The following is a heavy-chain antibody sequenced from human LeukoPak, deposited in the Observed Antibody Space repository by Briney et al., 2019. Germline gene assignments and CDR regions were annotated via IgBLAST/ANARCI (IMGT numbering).Heavy chain of an antibody. CDR2: ISYDGSNK. Sequence: GRSLRLSCAASGFTFSSYGMHWVRQAPGKGLEWVAVISYDGSNKYYADSVKGRFTISRDNSKNTLYLQMNSLRAEDTAVYYCATNGGTVVTDYYYGMDVWGQGTTVTVSS. CDR3: ATNGGTVVTDYYYGMDV. J-gene: IGHJ6*02. V-gene: IGHV3-30*03. CDR1: GFTFSSYG. D-gene: IGHD4-23*01.